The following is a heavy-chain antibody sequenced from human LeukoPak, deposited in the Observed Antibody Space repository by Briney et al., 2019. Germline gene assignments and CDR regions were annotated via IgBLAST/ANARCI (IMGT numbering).Heavy chain of an antibody. D-gene: IGHD2-2*01. CDR3: AKAGSRGKYCSSTSCYGLTDY. CDR1: GFTFSSYG. Sequence: GGSLRLSCAASGFTFSSYGMHWVRQAPGKGLGWVAVISYDGSNKYYADSVKGRFTISRDNSKNTLYLQMNSLRAEDTAVYYCAKAGSRGKYCSSTSCYGLTDYWGQGTLVTVSS. J-gene: IGHJ4*02. CDR2: ISYDGSNK. V-gene: IGHV3-30*18.